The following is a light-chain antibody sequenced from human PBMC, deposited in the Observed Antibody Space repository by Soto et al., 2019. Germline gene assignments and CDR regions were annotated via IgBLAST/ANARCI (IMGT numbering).Light chain of an antibody. CDR1: QSISSW. CDR2: DAS. J-gene: IGKJ1*01. Sequence: DIQMTQSPSTLSASLGDRVTITCRASQSISSWLAWYQQKPGKAPKLLIYDASSLESGVPSRFSGSGSGTEFTLTISSLQPDDFATYYCQQYNSYSTLGQGTKVDIK. CDR3: QQYNSYST. V-gene: IGKV1-5*01.